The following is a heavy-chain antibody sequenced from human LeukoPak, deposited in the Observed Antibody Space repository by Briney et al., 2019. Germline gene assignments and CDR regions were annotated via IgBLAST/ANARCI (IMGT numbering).Heavy chain of an antibody. Sequence: SETLSLTCAVYGGSFSGYYWSWIRQPPGKGLEWIGEINHSGSTNYNPSLKSRVTISVDTSKNQFSLKLSSVTAADTAVYYCARGWGVAAGDYYYMDVWGKGTTVTVSS. CDR3: ARGWGVAAGDYYYMDV. D-gene: IGHD2-15*01. V-gene: IGHV4-34*01. CDR1: GGSFSGYY. CDR2: INHSGST. J-gene: IGHJ6*03.